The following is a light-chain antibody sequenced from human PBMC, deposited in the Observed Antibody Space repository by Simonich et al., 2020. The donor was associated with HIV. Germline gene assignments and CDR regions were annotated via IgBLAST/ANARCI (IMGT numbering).Light chain of an antibody. V-gene: IGKV4-1*01. J-gene: IGKJ1*01. CDR2: WAS. Sequence: DIVMTQSPDSLAVSLGERATINCKSSQSVLSSSNNKNYLAWYQQKPGQPPKLLIYWASTRESGVPDRFSASGSGTDFTLTISSLQAEDVAFYYCQQYYSTPPTFGQGTKVEIK. CDR1: QSVLSSSNNKNY. CDR3: QQYYSTPPT.